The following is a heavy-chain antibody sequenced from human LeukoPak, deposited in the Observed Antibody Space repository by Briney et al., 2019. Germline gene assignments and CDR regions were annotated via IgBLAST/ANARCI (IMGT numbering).Heavy chain of an antibody. V-gene: IGHV1-2*04. CDR1: GYTFTGYY. CDR3: ARGYCSGGSCYYDDAFDI. Sequence: VASVKVSCKASGYTFTGYYMHWVRQAPGQGLEWMGWINPNSGGTNYVQEFQGWVTMTRDTSISTAYMELSRLRSDDTAVYYCARGYCSGGSCYYDDAFDIWGQGTMVTVSS. D-gene: IGHD2-15*01. CDR2: INPNSGGT. J-gene: IGHJ3*02.